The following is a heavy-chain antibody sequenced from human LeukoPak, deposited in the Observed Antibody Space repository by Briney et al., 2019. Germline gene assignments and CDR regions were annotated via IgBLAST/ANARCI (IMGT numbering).Heavy chain of an antibody. V-gene: IGHV3-53*01. J-gene: IGHJ6*03. D-gene: IGHD5-18*01. CDR1: GFTVSSNY. CDR3: ARVDTAMVTDYYYYMDV. Sequence: GGSLRLSCAASGFTVSSNYMSSVRQAPGKGLEWVSVIYSGGSTYYPDSVKGRFTISRDNSKNTLYLQMNSLRAEDTAVYYCARVDTAMVTDYYYYMDVWGKGTTVTVSS. CDR2: IYSGGST.